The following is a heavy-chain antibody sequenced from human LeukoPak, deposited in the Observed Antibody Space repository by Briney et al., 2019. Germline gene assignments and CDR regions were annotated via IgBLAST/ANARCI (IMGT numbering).Heavy chain of an antibody. CDR1: GFTFSSYA. CDR2: ISYDGSNK. Sequence: GGSLRLSCAASGFTFSSYAMHWVRQAPGKGLEWVAVISYDGSNKYYADSVKGRFTISRDNSKNTLYLQMNSLRAEDTAVYYCARERFLEWLLYNLYFDSWGQGTLVTVSS. D-gene: IGHD3-3*01. V-gene: IGHV3-30*04. CDR3: ARERFLEWLLYNLYFDS. J-gene: IGHJ4*02.